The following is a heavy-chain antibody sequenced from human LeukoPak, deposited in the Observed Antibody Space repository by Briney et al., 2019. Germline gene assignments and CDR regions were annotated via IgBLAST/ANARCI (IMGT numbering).Heavy chain of an antibody. J-gene: IGHJ4*02. V-gene: IGHV3-21*01. CDR2: ISSSSSYI. CDR1: GFTFSSYF. Sequence: GGSLRLSCAASGFTFSSYFMNWVRQAPGKGLEWVSFISSSSSYIYYADSVKGRFTISRDNSKNTLYLQMNSLRVEDTAVYYCASAWHLGIVVVMLDSWGQGTLVTVSS. CDR3: ASAWHLGIVVVMLDS. D-gene: IGHD3-22*01.